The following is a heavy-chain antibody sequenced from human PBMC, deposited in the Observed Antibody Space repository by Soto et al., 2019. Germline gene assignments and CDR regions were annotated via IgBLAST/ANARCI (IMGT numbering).Heavy chain of an antibody. D-gene: IGHD3-16*01. Sequence: TSETLSLTCDVYGGSFSDYYFSWLRQPPGKGLEWIGEINHSGTTNYNPSLKSRVSISLDTSKNQFSLNLNSVTAADTAVYYCARDGFHFGSFACWGQGTQVTVSS. CDR1: GGSFSDYY. CDR2: INHSGTT. CDR3: ARDGFHFGSFAC. V-gene: IGHV4-34*01. J-gene: IGHJ4*02.